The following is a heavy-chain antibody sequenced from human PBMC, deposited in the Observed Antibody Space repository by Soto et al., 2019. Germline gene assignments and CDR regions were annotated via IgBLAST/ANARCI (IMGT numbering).Heavy chain of an antibody. V-gene: IGHV3-74*03. CDR2: INGDGSDT. CDR3: ARGTVLLWFGELLFSLGDYYYYGMDV. CDR1: GFDFNNYW. D-gene: IGHD3-10*01. Sequence: GGSLRLSCGASGFDFNNYWMHWVRQVPGKGLVWVSRINGDGSDTKYADSVKGRFTISRDNAKNTVYLQMNSLRAEDTAVYYCARGTVLLWFGELLFSLGDYYYYGMDVWGQGTTVTVSS. J-gene: IGHJ6*02.